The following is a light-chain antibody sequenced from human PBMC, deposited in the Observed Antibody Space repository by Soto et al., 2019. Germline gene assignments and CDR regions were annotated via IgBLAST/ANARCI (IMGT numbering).Light chain of an antibody. CDR1: QSVRSSY. J-gene: IGKJ1*01. Sequence: ETVLTQSRGTLSLSPGERATLSCRASQSVRSSYLAWYQQKPGQTPRLLIYGASSRATGIPDRFSGSGSGTDFTLTISRLEPEDFAVYFWQQYSSPPATFGQGTKVEIK. CDR3: QQYSSPPAT. CDR2: GAS. V-gene: IGKV3-20*01.